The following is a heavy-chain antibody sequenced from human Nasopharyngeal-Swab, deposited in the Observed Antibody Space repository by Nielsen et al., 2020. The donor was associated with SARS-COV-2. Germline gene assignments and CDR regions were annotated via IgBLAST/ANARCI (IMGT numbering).Heavy chain of an antibody. J-gene: IGHJ6*03. CDR1: GFTVSSNY. CDR3: AGATNKYYYYYYMDV. CDR2: IYSGGST. V-gene: IGHV3-53*01. Sequence: GESLKISCAASGFTVSSNYMSWVRQAPGKGLEWVSVIYSGGSTYSADSVKGRFTISRDNSKNTLYLQMNSLRAEDTAVYYCAGATNKYYYYYYMDVWGKGTTVTVSS. D-gene: IGHD5-12*01.